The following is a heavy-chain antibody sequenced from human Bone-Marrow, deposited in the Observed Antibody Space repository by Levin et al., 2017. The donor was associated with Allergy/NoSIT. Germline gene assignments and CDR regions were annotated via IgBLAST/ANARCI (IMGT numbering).Heavy chain of an antibody. D-gene: IGHD4-17*01. V-gene: IGHV3-7*03. J-gene: IGHJ4*02. CDR2: VKQHGDEK. CDR1: GFSVYDYW. CDR3: VRGHYGDYGAFAY. Sequence: HPGGSLXLSCAASGFSVYDYWMSWVRQTPERGLEWVANVKQHGDEKYYLYSVNGRFTISRDNAANSLSLQMDGLRAEDTALYYCVRGHYGDYGAFAYWGQGTLVTVGS.